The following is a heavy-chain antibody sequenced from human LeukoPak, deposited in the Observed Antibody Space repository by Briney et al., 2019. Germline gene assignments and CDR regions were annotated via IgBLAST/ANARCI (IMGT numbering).Heavy chain of an antibody. V-gene: IGHV4-59*01. CDR1: GGSISSYY. CDR2: IYYSGST. D-gene: IGHD5-24*01. Sequence: SETLSLTCTVSGGSISSYYWSWIRQPPGKGLEWIGYIYYSGSTNYNPSLKSRVTISVDTSKNQFSLKLSSVTAADTAVYYCARAPVEMASRFDYWGQGTLVTVSS. CDR3: ARAPVEMASRFDY. J-gene: IGHJ4*02.